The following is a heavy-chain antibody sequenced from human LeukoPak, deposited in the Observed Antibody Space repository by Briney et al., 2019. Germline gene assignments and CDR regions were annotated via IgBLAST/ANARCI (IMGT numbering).Heavy chain of an antibody. V-gene: IGHV4-59*12. D-gene: IGHD5-12*01. CDR1: DGSTTGYY. J-gene: IGHJ4*02. Sequence: SETLSLTCSVSDGSTTGYYWSWVRQPPGKGLEWIAYVYYTGRTLYNPSLESRVTISVDTSKTQFSLTVTSVTAADTAVYYCARDESPRWPRMFDYWGQGTLVTVSS. CDR2: VYYTGRT. CDR3: ARDESPRWPRMFDY.